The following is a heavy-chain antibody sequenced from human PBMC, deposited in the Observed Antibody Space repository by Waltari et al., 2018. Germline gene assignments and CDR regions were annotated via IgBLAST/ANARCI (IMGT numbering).Heavy chain of an antibody. D-gene: IGHD1-26*01. CDR3: ARGGIVGATKPYYFDY. J-gene: IGHJ4*02. Sequence: EVQLVESGGGLVQPGGSLRLSCAASGFTFSSYWMSWVRQAPGKGLEWVANIKQDGSGKYYVDAVKGRFTISRDNAKNSLYLQMNSLRAEDTAVYYWARGGIVGATKPYYFDYWGQGTLVTVSS. CDR1: GFTFSSYW. CDR2: IKQDGSGK. V-gene: IGHV3-7*01.